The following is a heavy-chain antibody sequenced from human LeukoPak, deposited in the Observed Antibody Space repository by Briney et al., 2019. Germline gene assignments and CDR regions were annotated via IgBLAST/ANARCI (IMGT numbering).Heavy chain of an antibody. CDR2: IYPGDSDT. CDR1: GYSFTSYW. V-gene: IGHV5-51*01. J-gene: IGHJ4*02. CDR3: ARSYYDILTGYSSYYFDY. D-gene: IGHD3-9*01. Sequence: GESLKISCMGSGYSFTSYWIGWVRQMPGKGLEWMGIIYPGDSDTRYSPSFQGQVTISADKSISTAYLQWSSLKASDTAMYYCARSYYDILTGYSSYYFDYWGQGTLVTVSS.